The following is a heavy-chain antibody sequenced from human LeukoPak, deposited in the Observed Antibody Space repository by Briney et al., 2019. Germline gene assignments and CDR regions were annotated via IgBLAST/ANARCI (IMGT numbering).Heavy chain of an antibody. Sequence: GASVKVSCKASGYTFTSYGISWVRQAPGQGLEWMGWISAYNGNTNYAQKLQGRVTMTTDTSTSTAYMELRSLRSDDTAVCYCARREDTAMVIGAFDIWGQGTMVTVSS. J-gene: IGHJ3*02. CDR3: ARREDTAMVIGAFDI. CDR2: ISAYNGNT. CDR1: GYTFTSYG. V-gene: IGHV1-18*01. D-gene: IGHD5-18*01.